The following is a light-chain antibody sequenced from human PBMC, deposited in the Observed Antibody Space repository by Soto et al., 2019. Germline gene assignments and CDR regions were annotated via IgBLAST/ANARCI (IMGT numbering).Light chain of an antibody. V-gene: IGKV3-20*01. CDR2: GAS. CDR3: QQYNDWPLT. Sequence: LSPGERATLSCRASQTVTSSYLAWYQQKPGQAPRLLIYGASSRATGIPDRFSGSGSGTDFTLTISRLEPEDFAVYYCQQYNDWPLTFGQGTKVDIK. J-gene: IGKJ1*01. CDR1: QTVTSSY.